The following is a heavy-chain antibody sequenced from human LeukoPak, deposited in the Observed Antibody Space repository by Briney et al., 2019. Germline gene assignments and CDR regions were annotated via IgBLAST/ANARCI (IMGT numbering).Heavy chain of an antibody. CDR3: AKTLVGATSGPDYYFVS. D-gene: IGHD1-26*01. CDR2: ISGSGGST. Sequence: GGSLRLSCSASGFTFSSYAMHWVRQAPGKGLEWVSAISGSGGSTYYRDSVRGRFSISRDNSNNTLFLQMSSLRPEDTAVYYCAKTLVGATSGPDYYFVSWGQGTLVTVSS. J-gene: IGHJ4*02. CDR1: GFTFSSYA. V-gene: IGHV3-23*01.